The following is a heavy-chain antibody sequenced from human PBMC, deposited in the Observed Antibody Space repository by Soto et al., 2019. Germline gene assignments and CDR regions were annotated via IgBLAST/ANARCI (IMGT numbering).Heavy chain of an antibody. CDR2: IYSGGST. D-gene: IGHD2-15*01. V-gene: IGHV3-53*04. CDR3: ARATYCTGGNCLLDY. CDR1: EFTVTSNY. Sequence: EVQLVESGGSLVQPGGSLRLSCAASEFTVTSNYMSWVRQAPGKGLEWVSVIYSGGSTYYADFVKGRFTISRDNSKNTVCLQMNSLRAEDTAVYYCARATYCTGGNCLLDYWGQGTLVTVSS. J-gene: IGHJ4*02.